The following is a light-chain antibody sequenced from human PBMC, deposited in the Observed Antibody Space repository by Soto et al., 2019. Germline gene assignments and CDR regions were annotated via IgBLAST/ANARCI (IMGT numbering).Light chain of an antibody. CDR3: QQYITYPWT. CDR1: QSVSTW. J-gene: IGKJ1*01. Sequence: DIQMTQSPSTLSASVGDKITITCRASQSVSTWLAWFQQKPGKAPKLLIYKASYLETGVPLRFSGSGAGTDFTLTISSLQPDDFATYYCQQYITYPWTFGQGTKVEIK. V-gene: IGKV1-5*03. CDR2: KAS.